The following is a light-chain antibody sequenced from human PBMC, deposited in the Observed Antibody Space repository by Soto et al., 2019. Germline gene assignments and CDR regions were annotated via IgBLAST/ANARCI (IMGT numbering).Light chain of an antibody. J-gene: IGKJ2*01. CDR2: ATS. V-gene: IGKV3-20*01. CDR1: QSISSDS. CDR3: QHIT. Sequence: DIVLTQSPGTLSLSPGERATLSCRASQSISSDSLGWFQQKPGQPPRLLIYATSIRATGIPDRFSGSGSGTDFTLTISRLEHEDFAVYFCQHITFGQGTKLEI.